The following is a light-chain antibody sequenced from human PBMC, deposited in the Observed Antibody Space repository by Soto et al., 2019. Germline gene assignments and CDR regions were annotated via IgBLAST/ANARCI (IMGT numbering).Light chain of an antibody. CDR2: EDN. V-gene: IGLV3-1*01. J-gene: IGLJ2*01. Sequence: ELTQPPSVSVSPGQTVDITCSVDKLGDKYACWYQQKPGQSPVLVIYEDNKRPSGIPERFSGSNSGNTATLTISGTQAMDEADYYCQAWGSSTVVFGGGTKLTVL. CDR3: QAWGSSTVV. CDR1: KLGDKY.